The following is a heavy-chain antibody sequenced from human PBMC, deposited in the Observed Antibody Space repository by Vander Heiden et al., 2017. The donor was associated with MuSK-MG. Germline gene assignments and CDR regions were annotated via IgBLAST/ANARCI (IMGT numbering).Heavy chain of an antibody. CDR2: ISSSGSTI. J-gene: IGHJ3*02. CDR3: ARTTISLYDAFDI. CDR1: GFTFSSYE. D-gene: IGHD5-12*01. Sequence: EVQLVESGGGLVQPGGSLRLSCAASGFTFSSYEMNWVRQAPGKGLEWVSYISSSGSTIYYADSVKGRFTIPRDNAKNSLYLQMNSLRAEDTAVYYCARTTISLYDAFDIWGQGTMVTVSS. V-gene: IGHV3-48*03.